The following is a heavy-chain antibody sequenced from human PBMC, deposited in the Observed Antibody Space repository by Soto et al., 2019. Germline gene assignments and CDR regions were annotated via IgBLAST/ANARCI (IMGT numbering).Heavy chain of an antibody. D-gene: IGHD6-6*01. J-gene: IGHJ4*02. CDR3: ANLLSSSLDY. Sequence: GGSLRLSCAASGFTFSSYGMHWVRQAPGKGLEGVAVISYDGSNKYYADSVKGRFTISRDNSKNTLYLQMNSLRAEDTAVYYCANLLSSSLDYWGQGTLVTVSS. CDR1: GFTFSSYG. CDR2: ISYDGSNK. V-gene: IGHV3-30*18.